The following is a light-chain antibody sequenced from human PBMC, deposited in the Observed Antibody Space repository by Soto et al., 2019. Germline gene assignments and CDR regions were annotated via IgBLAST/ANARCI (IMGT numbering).Light chain of an antibody. CDR2: GAS. J-gene: IGKJ4*01. V-gene: IGKV3-20*01. CDR1: QTVTSNY. CDR3: QQYGSSPLT. Sequence: EIVLTQSPGTLSSSPGERATLSCRASQTVTSNYLAWYQQKPGQAPRLLFFGASSRASAVPDRFSGSGSGADFTLTISRLEPEDFAVYYCQQYGSSPLTFGGGTKVDIK.